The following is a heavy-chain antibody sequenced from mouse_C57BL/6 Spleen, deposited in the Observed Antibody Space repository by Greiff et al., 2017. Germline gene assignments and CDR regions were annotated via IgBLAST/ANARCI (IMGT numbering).Heavy chain of an antibody. D-gene: IGHD1-1*01. Sequence: ESGPGLVKPSQSLSLTCSVTGYSITSGYYWNWIRQFPGNKLEWMGYIRYDGSNNYNPSLKNRISITRDTSKNQFFLKLNSVTTEDTATYYCARNPSHYYGSSYDYAMDYWGQGTSVTVSS. CDR2: IRYDGSN. CDR3: ARNPSHYYGSSYDYAMDY. V-gene: IGHV3-6*01. J-gene: IGHJ4*01. CDR1: GYSITSGYY.